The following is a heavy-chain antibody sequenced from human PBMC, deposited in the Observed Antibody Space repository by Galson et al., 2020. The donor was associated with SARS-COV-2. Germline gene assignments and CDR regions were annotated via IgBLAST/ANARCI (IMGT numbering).Heavy chain of an antibody. CDR1: GGSVSSGSYY. V-gene: IGHV4-61*01. Sequence: SETLSLTCTVSGGSVSSGSYYWSWIRQPPRKGLEWIGYIYYSGSTNYNPSLKSRVTISVDTSKNQFSLTLSCVTAADTAVYYCARERIAAAGTLSCGMDVWGEGTTGTVS. D-gene: IGHD6-13*01. J-gene: IGHJ6*02. CDR2: IYYSGST. CDR3: ARERIAAAGTLSCGMDV.